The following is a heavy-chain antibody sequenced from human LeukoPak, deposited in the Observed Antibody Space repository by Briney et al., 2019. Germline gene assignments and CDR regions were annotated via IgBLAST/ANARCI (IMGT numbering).Heavy chain of an antibody. CDR3: ASGILLWLHQY. CDR2: IYSSGST. CDR1: GFTVSSNY. Sequence: GGSLRLSCVASGFTVSSNYMSWVRQAPGKGLEWVSVIYSSGSTYYADSVKGRFTISRDNSKNTLYLQMNSLRAEDTAVYYCASGILLWLHQYWGQGTLVTVSS. V-gene: IGHV3-53*01. J-gene: IGHJ4*02. D-gene: IGHD3-10*01.